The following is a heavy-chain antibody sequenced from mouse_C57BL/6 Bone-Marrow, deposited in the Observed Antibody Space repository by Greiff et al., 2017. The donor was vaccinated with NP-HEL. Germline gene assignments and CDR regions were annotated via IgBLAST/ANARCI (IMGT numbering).Heavy chain of an antibody. Sequence: EVQGVESVAELVRPGASVKLSCTASGFNIKNTYMHWVKQRPEQGLEWIGRIDPANGNTNYAPKFQGKATLPADTSSNTAYLQLSILTSDDTAIYYCAYPSYAMDYWGQGTSVTVSS. CDR2: IDPANGNT. D-gene: IGHD5-5*01. CDR3: AYPSYAMDY. J-gene: IGHJ4*01. CDR1: GFNIKNTY. V-gene: IGHV14-3*01.